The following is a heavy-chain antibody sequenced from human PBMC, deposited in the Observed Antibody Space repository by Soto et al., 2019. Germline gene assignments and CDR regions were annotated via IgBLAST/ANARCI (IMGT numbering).Heavy chain of an antibody. Sequence: ASVKVSCKAPGGTFSSYAISWVRQAPGQGLEWMGGIIPIFGTANYAQKFQGRVTITADESTSTAYMELSRLTSDDTAVYHCARESVVTGTHHFDYWGQGTLVTSPQ. J-gene: IGHJ4*02. CDR3: ARESVVTGTHHFDY. D-gene: IGHD1-7*01. V-gene: IGHV1-69*13. CDR1: GGTFSSYA. CDR2: IIPIFGTA.